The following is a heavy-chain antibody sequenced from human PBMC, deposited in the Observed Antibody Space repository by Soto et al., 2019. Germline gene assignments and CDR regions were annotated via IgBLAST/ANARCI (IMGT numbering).Heavy chain of an antibody. V-gene: IGHV1-69*01. Sequence: QVQLVQSGAEVKKPGSSVKVSCKASGGTFSSYAISWMRQAPGQGLEWMGGIIPIFGTANYAQKFQGRVTITADESTSTAYMELSSLRSEDTAVYYCARGNDYVWGSYRYLEYFQHWGQGTLVTVSS. J-gene: IGHJ1*01. CDR3: ARGNDYVWGSYRYLEYFQH. CDR1: GGTFSSYA. CDR2: IIPIFGTA. D-gene: IGHD3-16*02.